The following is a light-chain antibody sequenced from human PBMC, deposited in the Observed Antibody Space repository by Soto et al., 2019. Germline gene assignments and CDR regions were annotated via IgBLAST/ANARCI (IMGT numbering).Light chain of an antibody. CDR2: EVS. CDR3: SSYAGRNNPHVV. CDR1: SSDVGGYNY. V-gene: IGLV2-8*01. J-gene: IGLJ2*01. Sequence: QSVLTQPPSASGSPGQSVTISCTGTSSDVGGYNYVSWYQQHPGKAPKLMIYEVSKRPSGVPDRFSGSKSGNTASLTVSGLQAEDEADYYCSSYAGRNNPHVVFGGGTKLTVL.